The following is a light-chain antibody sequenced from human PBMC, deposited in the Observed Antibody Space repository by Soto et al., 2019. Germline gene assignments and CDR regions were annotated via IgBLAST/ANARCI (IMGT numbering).Light chain of an antibody. V-gene: IGKV3-20*01. CDR1: QSVNSNY. CDR2: GAS. J-gene: IGKJ1*01. Sequence: DIVLTQSPGTLSFSPGERATLSCRASQSVNSNYLAWYQQKPGQAPRLLIYGASSRATGIPDRFSGNGSGTDFTLTISRLEPEDSAVYYCQQYGSSPTWTFGQGTKVDI. CDR3: QQYGSSPTWT.